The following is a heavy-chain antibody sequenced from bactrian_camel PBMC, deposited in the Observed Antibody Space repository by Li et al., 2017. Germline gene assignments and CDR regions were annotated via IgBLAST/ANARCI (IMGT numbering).Heavy chain of an antibody. J-gene: IGHJ4*01. D-gene: IGHD2*01. CDR3: AIVSCGTWYVPAANY. CDR1: GLTYSRYC. CDR2: FRTGDRST. Sequence: QLVESGGGSVQTGGSLRLSCAASGLTYSRYCMGWFRQAPGKEREGVARFRTGDRSTVYHDSVKGRFTISRDNAKNTVYLQMNSLKPEDTAMYYCAIVSCGTWYVPAANYWGQGTQVTVS. V-gene: IGHV3S1*01.